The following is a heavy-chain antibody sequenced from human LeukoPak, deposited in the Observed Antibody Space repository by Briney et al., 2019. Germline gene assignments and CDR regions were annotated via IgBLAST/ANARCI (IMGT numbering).Heavy chain of an antibody. V-gene: IGHV4-30-4*01. Sequence: PSETLSLTCTVSGGSIFSGDYYWNWIRQPPGKGLEWIGYIYYNGITYYNPSLESRVTISVDTSKNQFSLKLSSVTAADTVVYYCARGDYNDGAGYLDHWGQGTLVPVSS. CDR3: ARGDYNDGAGYLDH. CDR2: IYYNGIT. D-gene: IGHD3-22*01. J-gene: IGHJ5*02. CDR1: GGSIFSGDYY.